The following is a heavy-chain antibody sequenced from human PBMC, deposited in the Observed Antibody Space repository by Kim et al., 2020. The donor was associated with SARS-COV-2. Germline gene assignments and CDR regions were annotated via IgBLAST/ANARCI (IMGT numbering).Heavy chain of an antibody. J-gene: IGHJ4*02. CDR2: T. CDR3: AKAGFVGSLDY. D-gene: IGHD3-16*01. V-gene: IGHV1-3*01. Sequence: TKYPEKFQGRVTITRDTSARTVYMELSSLRSEDTAVYYCAKAGFVGSLDYWGQGTLVTVSS.